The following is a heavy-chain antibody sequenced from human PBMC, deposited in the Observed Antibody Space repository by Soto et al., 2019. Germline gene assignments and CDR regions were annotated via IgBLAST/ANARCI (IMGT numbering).Heavy chain of an antibody. Sequence: PSETLSLTCAVYGGSFSGYYWSWIRQPPGKGLEWIGEINHSGSTNYNPSNKSRVTISVDTSKNQFSLKLSSVTAADTAVYYCARAGDYDILTGYSYYYYYGMDVWGQGTTVTVS. J-gene: IGHJ6*02. CDR1: GGSFSGYY. CDR3: ARAGDYDILTGYSYYYYYGMDV. CDR2: INHSGST. D-gene: IGHD3-9*01. V-gene: IGHV4-34*01.